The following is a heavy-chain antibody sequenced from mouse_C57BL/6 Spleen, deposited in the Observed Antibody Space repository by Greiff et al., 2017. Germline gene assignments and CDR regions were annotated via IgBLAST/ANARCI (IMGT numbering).Heavy chain of an antibody. CDR2: IDPSDSYT. CDR3: AREVALDY. J-gene: IGHJ2*01. D-gene: IGHD1-3*01. CDR1: GYTFTSYW. V-gene: IGHV1-69*01. Sequence: QVQLQQPGAELVMPGASVKLSCKASGYTFTSYWMHCVKQRPGQGLEWIGEIDPSDSYTNYNQKFKGKSTLTVDKSSSTAYMQLSSLTSEDSAVYYCAREVALDYWGQCTTLTVSS.